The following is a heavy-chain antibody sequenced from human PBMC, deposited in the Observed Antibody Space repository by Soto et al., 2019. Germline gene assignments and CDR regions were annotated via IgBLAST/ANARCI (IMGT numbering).Heavy chain of an antibody. CDR2: ISYDGSNK. V-gene: IGHV3-30*18. CDR1: GFTFSSYG. Sequence: QVQLVESGGGVVQPGRSLRLSCAASGFTFSSYGMHWVRQAPGKGLEWVAVISYDGSNKYYADSVKGRFTISRDNSKNTLYLQMNSLRAEDTAVYYCAKSIAALGSYYYYGMDVWGQGTTVTVSS. D-gene: IGHD6-13*01. J-gene: IGHJ6*02. CDR3: AKSIAALGSYYYYGMDV.